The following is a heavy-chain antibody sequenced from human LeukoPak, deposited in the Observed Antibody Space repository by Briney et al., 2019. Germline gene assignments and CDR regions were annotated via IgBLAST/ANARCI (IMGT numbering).Heavy chain of an antibody. J-gene: IGHJ6*03. CDR2: ISGSGGST. CDR1: GFTFSSYA. V-gene: IGHV3-23*01. Sequence: PGGSLRLSCAASGFTFSSYAMSWVRQAQGKGLEWVSAISGSGGSTYYADSVKGQFTISRDNSKNTLYLQMNSLRAEDTAVYYCAKSAVVAAKVYYYMDVWGKGTTVTVSS. CDR3: AKSAVVAAKVYYYMDV. D-gene: IGHD2-15*01.